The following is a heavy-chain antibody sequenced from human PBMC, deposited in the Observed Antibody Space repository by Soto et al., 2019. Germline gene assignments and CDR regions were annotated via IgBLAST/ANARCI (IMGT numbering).Heavy chain of an antibody. CDR3: ARGGIAARPLYYYYGMDV. Sequence: SETLSLTCAVYGGSFSGYYWSWIRQPPGKGLEWIGEINHSGSTNYNPSLKSRVTISVDTSKNQFSLKLSSVTAADTAVYYCARGGIAARPLYYYYGMDVWGQGTTVTVSS. CDR2: INHSGST. V-gene: IGHV4-34*01. CDR1: GGSFSGYY. D-gene: IGHD6-6*01. J-gene: IGHJ6*02.